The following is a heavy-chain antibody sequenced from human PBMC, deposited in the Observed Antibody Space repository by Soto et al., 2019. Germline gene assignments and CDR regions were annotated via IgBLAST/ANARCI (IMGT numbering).Heavy chain of an antibody. CDR1: GDSISNGGYS. Sequence: QLQLQKSGSRLVKPSQTLSLTCAVSGDSISNGGYSWNWIRQPPGKGLEWIGYIYHSGGTDYNPSLKSRVTITVDSSNNQFSLKMNSVTAADTAVYYCARDSRSGYYLEYWGQGTLVTVSS. V-gene: IGHV4-30-2*01. D-gene: IGHD3-3*01. CDR2: IYHSGGT. CDR3: ARDSRSGYYLEY. J-gene: IGHJ4*02.